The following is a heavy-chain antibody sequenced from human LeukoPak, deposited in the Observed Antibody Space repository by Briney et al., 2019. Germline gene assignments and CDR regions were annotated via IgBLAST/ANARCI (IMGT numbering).Heavy chain of an antibody. CDR2: IKKDGSEK. J-gene: IGHJ4*02. Sequence: GGSLRLSCAASGFTFSSYWMSWVRQAPGKGLEWVANIKKDGSEKYYVDSVKGRFTISRDNAKTSLYLQMNSLKTEDTAVYYCTTRELLMKGLDYWGQGTLVTVSS. CDR3: TTRELLMKGLDY. V-gene: IGHV3-7*03. CDR1: GFTFSSYW. D-gene: IGHD1-26*01.